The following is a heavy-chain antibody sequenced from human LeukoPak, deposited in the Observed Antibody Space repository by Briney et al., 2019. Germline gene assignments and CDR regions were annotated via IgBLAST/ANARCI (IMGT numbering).Heavy chain of an antibody. Sequence: GESLKISCMSSGYTFTKHWIAWVRQMPGKGLEWMGTIYPGDSDTTYNPSFEGQVIMSADTSINTAYLQWNNLKASDTAMYYCAKEKGIVGANLAYDLWGQGTMVTVSS. J-gene: IGHJ3*01. V-gene: IGHV5-51*01. CDR1: GYTFTKHW. CDR3: AKEKGIVGANLAYDL. D-gene: IGHD1-26*01. CDR2: IYPGDSDT.